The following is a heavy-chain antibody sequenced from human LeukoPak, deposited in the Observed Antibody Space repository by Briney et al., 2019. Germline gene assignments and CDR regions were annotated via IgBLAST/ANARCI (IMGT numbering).Heavy chain of an antibody. CDR1: GFTFSSYS. J-gene: IGHJ4*02. CDR3: ARGIGSYVPSVFDY. Sequence: PGGSLRLSCAASGFTFSSYSMNWVRQAPGKGLEWVSSISSSSSYIYYADSVKGRFTISRDNAKNSLYLQMNSLRAEDTAVYYCARGIGSYVPSVFDYWGQGTLSPSPQ. D-gene: IGHD1-26*01. CDR2: ISSSSSYI. V-gene: IGHV3-21*01.